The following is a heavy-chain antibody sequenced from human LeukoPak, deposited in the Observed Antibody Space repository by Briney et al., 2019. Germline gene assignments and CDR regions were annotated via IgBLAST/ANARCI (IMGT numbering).Heavy chain of an antibody. Sequence: ASVKVSCKASGYTFTSYGISWVRQAPGQGLEWMGWISAYNGTTNYAQKLQGRVTMTTDKSTRTAYMELRSLRSDDTAVYYCAREMLPYYYDSSGYYVLDAFDIWGQGTMVTVSS. CDR3: AREMLPYYYDSSGYYVLDAFDI. CDR1: GYTFTSYG. D-gene: IGHD3-22*01. J-gene: IGHJ3*02. V-gene: IGHV1-18*01. CDR2: ISAYNGTT.